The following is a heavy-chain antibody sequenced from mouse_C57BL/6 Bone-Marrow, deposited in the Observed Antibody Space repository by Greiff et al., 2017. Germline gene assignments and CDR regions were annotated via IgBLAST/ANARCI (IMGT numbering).Heavy chain of an antibody. CDR2: IDPETGGT. V-gene: IGHV1-15*01. Sequence: VQLQESGAELVRPGASVTLSCKASGYTFTDYEMHWVKQTPVHGLEWIGAIDPETGGTAYNQKFKGKAILTADKSSSTAYMELRSLTSEDSAVYYCTSFNDCGSSSDYWGQGTTLTVSA. CDR3: TSFNDCGSSSDY. D-gene: IGHD1-1*01. J-gene: IGHJ2*01. CDR1: GYTFTDYE.